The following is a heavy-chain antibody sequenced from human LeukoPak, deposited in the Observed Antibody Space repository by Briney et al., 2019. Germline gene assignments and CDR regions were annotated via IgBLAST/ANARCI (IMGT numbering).Heavy chain of an antibody. D-gene: IGHD3-9*01. CDR1: GVSISSSSYF. Sequence: SETLSLTCTVSGVSISSSSYFWGWIRQPPGKGLEWIGSINYSGSTYYNPSLKSRVTISVDRSKNQFSLKLSSVTAADTAVYYCARQVPYYDILTGYYKDYWGQGTLVTVSS. CDR3: ARQVPYYDILTGYYKDY. J-gene: IGHJ4*02. CDR2: INYSGST. V-gene: IGHV4-39*01.